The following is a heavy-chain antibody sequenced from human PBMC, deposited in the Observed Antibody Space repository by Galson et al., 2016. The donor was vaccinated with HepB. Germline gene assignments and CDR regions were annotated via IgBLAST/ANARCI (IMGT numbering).Heavy chain of an antibody. V-gene: IGHV3-23*01. CDR2: IRASSDDT. Sequence: SLRLSCAASGLMFTGHEMNWVRQAPGKGLQWVSTIRASSDDTLYADSVGGRFTISRDNSNNILYLQLNTLRVDDTAVYYCATAHYRGIDVWGQGSTVIVSS. J-gene: IGHJ6*02. D-gene: IGHD3-16*02. CDR1: GLMFTGHE. CDR3: ATAHYRGIDV.